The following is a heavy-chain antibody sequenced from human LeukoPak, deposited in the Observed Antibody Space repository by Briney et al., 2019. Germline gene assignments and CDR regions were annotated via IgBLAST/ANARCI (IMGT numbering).Heavy chain of an antibody. Sequence: PGGSLRLSCAASGFTFSSYGMHWVRQAPGKGLEWVAFIRYDGSNKYYADSVKGRFTISRDNFKNTLYLQMNSLRTEDTAVYYCTNKQTYFDYWGQGTLVTVSS. V-gene: IGHV3-30*02. CDR3: TNKQTYFDY. CDR1: GFTFSSYG. D-gene: IGHD1/OR15-1a*01. J-gene: IGHJ4*02. CDR2: IRYDGSNK.